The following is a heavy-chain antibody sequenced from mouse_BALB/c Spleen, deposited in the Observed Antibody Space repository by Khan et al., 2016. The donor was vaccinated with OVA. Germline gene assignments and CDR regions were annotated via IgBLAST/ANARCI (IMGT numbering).Heavy chain of an antibody. V-gene: IGHV3-8*02. Sequence: EVKLLESGPSLVKPSQTLSLTCSVTGDSITSGYWNWIRKFPGNKLEYMGYISYSGNSYYHPSLKSRISVTRDTSKTQYYLQLNSVTTEDTATYYCACELRGFAYWGQGTLVTVSA. CDR3: ACELRGFAY. CDR1: GDSITSGY. J-gene: IGHJ3*01. D-gene: IGHD1-1*01. CDR2: ISYSGNS.